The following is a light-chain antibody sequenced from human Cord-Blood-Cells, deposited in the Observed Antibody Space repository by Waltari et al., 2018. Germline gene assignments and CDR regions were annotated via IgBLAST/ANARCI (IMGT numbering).Light chain of an antibody. CDR2: GNS. Sequence: QSVLTQPPSVSGAPGQRVTISCTGSSSNIGAGYDVHWYQQLPGTAPKLLIYGNSNRPSGVPDRFSVSKSGTSASLAITGVQAEDEADYYCQSYDSSLSGSVFGGGTKLTVL. V-gene: IGLV1-40*01. J-gene: IGLJ3*02. CDR3: QSYDSSLSGSV. CDR1: SSNIGAGYD.